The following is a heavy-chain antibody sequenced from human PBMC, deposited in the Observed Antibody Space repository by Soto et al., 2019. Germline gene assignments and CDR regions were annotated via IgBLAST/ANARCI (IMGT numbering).Heavy chain of an antibody. J-gene: IGHJ5*02. D-gene: IGHD6-13*01. V-gene: IGHV3-23*01. CDR1: QFTFSTYA. CDR2: ISGSGVST. CDR3: AKVRSSSWYPTANWFDP. Sequence: EVQLLESGGGLVQPGGSLRLSCGASQFTFSTYAMSWVRQAPGKGLDWVSAISGSGVSTYYADSVKGRFTISRDNSKNTLYLQMNSLRAEDTAVYYCAKVRSSSWYPTANWFDPWGQGTLVTVSS.